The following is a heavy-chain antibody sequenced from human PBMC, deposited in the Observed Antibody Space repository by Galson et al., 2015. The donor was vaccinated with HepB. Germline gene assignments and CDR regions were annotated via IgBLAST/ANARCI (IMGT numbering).Heavy chain of an antibody. J-gene: IGHJ4*02. CDR1: GGTFSSYT. Sequence: SVKVSCKASGGTFSSYTISWVRQAPGQGLEWMGRIIPILGIANYAQKFQGRVTITADKSTSTAYMELSSLRSEDTAVYYCARAYCSGGSCQHPIDYWGQGTLVTVSS. CDR3: ARAYCSGGSCQHPIDY. V-gene: IGHV1-69*02. D-gene: IGHD2-15*01. CDR2: IIPILGIA.